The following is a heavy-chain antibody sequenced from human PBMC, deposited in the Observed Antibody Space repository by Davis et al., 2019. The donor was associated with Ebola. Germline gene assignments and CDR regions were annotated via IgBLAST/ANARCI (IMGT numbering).Heavy chain of an antibody. J-gene: IGHJ4*02. CDR3: ARGYSSGWYGFDY. CDR2: INPNSGGT. CDR1: GYTFTGYY. D-gene: IGHD6-19*01. V-gene: IGHV1-2*02. Sequence: AASVKVSCKASGYTFTGYYMHWVRQAPGRGLEWMGWINPNSGGTNYAQKFQGRVTMTRDTSISTAHMELSRLRSDDTAVYYCARGYSSGWYGFDYWGQGTLVTVSS.